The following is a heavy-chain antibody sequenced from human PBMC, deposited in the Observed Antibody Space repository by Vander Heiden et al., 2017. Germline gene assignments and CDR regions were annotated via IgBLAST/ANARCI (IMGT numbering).Heavy chain of an antibody. D-gene: IGHD3-16*01. J-gene: IGHJ3*02. Sequence: AQLVESGGGVVQSGRSLRLSCSASGFSFTSYGMHWVRQAPGKGLEWVAGMSSDVNINNYADFVKGRFTISSDTSRRTPFFQTNSLRVEDAAVDYCFSSRKLMDI. CDR3: FSSRKLMDI. CDR2: MSSDVNIN. V-gene: IGHV3-30*19. CDR1: GFSFTSYG.